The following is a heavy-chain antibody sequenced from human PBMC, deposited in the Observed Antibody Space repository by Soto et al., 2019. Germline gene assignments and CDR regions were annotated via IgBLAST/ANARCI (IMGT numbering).Heavy chain of an antibody. J-gene: IGHJ4*02. CDR2: IYWNDDE. D-gene: IGHD3-3*01. V-gene: IGHV2-5*01. Sequence: QITLKESGPTLVKPTQTLTLTCTFSGFSVTTNGMGVGWIRQPPGKALEWLAVIYWNDDERYRSSLKSRLTITKDTSKNQVVLIMTNMDPVDTATYYCVHNAGYYTADYWGQGTLVTVSS. CDR3: VHNAGYYTADY. CDR1: GFSVTTNGMG.